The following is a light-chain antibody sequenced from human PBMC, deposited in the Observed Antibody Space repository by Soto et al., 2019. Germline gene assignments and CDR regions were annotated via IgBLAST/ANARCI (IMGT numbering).Light chain of an antibody. Sequence: IVLTQSPGTLSLSPRERATFSCRASQRVNNNYLSWYQQKPGQAPRLLIYGASSRATGIPDRFSGSGSVTDFTLTISRLEPEDFAVYYCQQYGSSLPVTFGGGTKVDIK. CDR3: QQYGSSLPVT. CDR2: GAS. J-gene: IGKJ4*01. CDR1: QRVNNNY. V-gene: IGKV3-20*01.